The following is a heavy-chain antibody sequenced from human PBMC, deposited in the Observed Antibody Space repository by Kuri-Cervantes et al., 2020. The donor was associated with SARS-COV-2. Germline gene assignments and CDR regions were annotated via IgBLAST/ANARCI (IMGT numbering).Heavy chain of an antibody. D-gene: IGHD3-22*01. J-gene: IGHJ3*02. CDR2: ISAYNGNT. CDR3: ARGVPKASYYYDSSGYYDGAFDI. V-gene: IGHV1-18*01. Sequence: ASVKVSCKASGYTFTSYGISWVRQAPGQGLEWMGWISAYNGNTNYAQKLQGRVTMTTDTSTSTAYMELRSLRSDDTAVYYCARGVPKASYYYDSSGYYDGAFDIWGQGTMVTVSS. CDR1: GYTFTSYG.